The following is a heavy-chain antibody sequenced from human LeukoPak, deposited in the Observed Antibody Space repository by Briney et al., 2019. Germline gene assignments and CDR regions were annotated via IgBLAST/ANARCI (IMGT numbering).Heavy chain of an antibody. CDR1: GYTFTSYA. V-gene: IGHV1-3*01. CDR2: INAGNGNT. Sequence: ASVKVSCKASGYTFTSYAMHWVRQAPGQRLEWMGWINAGNGNTEYSQKFQGRVTITRDTSASTAYMEPSSLRSEDTAVYYCARPTYYDFWSGSDYWGQGTLVTVSS. CDR3: ARPTYYDFWSGSDY. J-gene: IGHJ4*02. D-gene: IGHD3-3*01.